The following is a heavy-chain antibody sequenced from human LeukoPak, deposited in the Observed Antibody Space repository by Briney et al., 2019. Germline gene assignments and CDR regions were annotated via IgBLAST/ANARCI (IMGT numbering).Heavy chain of an antibody. J-gene: IGHJ4*02. V-gene: IGHV3-66*02. CDR3: AREYCSGGSCYLGY. CDR1: GFTVSSNY. CDR2: IYSGGST. Sequence: PGGSLRLSCAASGFTVSSNYMSWVRQAPGKGLEWVSVIYSGGSTYYADSVKGRFTISRDNSKNTLYLQMNSLRAEDTAVYYCAREYCSGGSCYLGYWGQGTLVTVSS. D-gene: IGHD2-15*01.